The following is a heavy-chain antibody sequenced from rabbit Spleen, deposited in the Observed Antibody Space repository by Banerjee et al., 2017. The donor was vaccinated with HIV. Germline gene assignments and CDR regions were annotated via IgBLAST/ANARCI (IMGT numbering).Heavy chain of an antibody. CDR3: ARDTGTSFSSYGMDL. D-gene: IGHD7-1*01. V-gene: IGHV1S45*01. Sequence: QQQLEESGGGLVKPGGTLTLTCTASGFSFSSNYYICWVRQAPGKGLEWIGCIATGSSGFTYYATWAKGRFTCSKTSSTTVTLQMTSLTVADTATYFCARDTGTSFSSYGMDLWGQGTLVTVS. J-gene: IGHJ6*01. CDR1: GFSFSSNYY. CDR2: IATGSSGFT.